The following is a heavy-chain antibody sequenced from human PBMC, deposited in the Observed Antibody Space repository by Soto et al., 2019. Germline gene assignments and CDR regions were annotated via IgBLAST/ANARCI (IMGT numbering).Heavy chain of an antibody. J-gene: IGHJ4*02. CDR2: ISHDGGDK. Sequence: QVQLVESGGGLVQPGRSLRLSCAASGFSFSSYTMHWVRQTPGKGLERVAVISHDGGDKYYADSVKGRFTISRDNSKNTLYLQMNSLRREDTSEYYCAREYSLAVMAPGYWGQGILVSVSS. D-gene: IGHD1-26*01. CDR1: GFSFSSYT. V-gene: IGHV3-30*04. CDR3: AREYSLAVMAPGY.